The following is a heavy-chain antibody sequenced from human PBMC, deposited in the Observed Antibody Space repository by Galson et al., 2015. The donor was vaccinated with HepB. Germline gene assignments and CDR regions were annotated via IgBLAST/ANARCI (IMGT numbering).Heavy chain of an antibody. D-gene: IGHD5-18*01. CDR3: AKDLMSVYSYVDYYYYGMDV. CDR1: GFTFSSYA. Sequence: SLRLSCAASGFTFSSYAMSWVRQAPGKGLEWVSAISGSGGSTYYADSVKGRFTISRDNSKNTLYLQMNSLRAEDTAVYYCAKDLMSVYSYVDYYYYGMDVWGQGTTVTVSS. V-gene: IGHV3-23*01. CDR2: ISGSGGST. J-gene: IGHJ6*02.